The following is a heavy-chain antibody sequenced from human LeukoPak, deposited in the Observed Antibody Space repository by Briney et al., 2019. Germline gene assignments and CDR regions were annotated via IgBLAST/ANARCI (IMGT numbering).Heavy chain of an antibody. CDR2: IKSKTDGGTT. Sequence: PGGSLRLSCAASGFTFSNAWMSWVRQAPGKGLEWVGRIKSKTDGGTTDYAAPVKGRFTISRDDSKNTLYLQMNSLKTEDTAVYYCTTNHDILTGPDYWGQGTLVTVSS. V-gene: IGHV3-15*01. CDR1: GFTFSNAW. CDR3: TTNHDILTGPDY. D-gene: IGHD3-9*01. J-gene: IGHJ4*02.